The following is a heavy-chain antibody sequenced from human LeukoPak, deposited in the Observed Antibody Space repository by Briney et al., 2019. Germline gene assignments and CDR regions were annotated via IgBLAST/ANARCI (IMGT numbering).Heavy chain of an antibody. CDR2: MSSGGSTI. CDR3: ARGPRVYFDY. J-gene: IGHJ4*02. CDR1: GFTFSSYE. V-gene: IGHV3-48*03. Sequence: GGSLRLSCAASGFTFSSYEMNWVRQAPRKGLEWVSYMSSGGSTIYYADSVKGRFTISRDNAKNSLYLQMNSLRAEDTAVYYCARGPRVYFDYWGQGTLVTVSS.